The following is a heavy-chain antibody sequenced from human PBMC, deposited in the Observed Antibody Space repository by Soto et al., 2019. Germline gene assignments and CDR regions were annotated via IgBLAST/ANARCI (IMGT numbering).Heavy chain of an antibody. CDR2: INHSGST. CDR3: ARGRGYSSSWFKP. Sequence: SETLSLTCAVYGGSFSGYYWSWIRQPPGKGLEWIGEINHSGSTNYNPSLKSRVTISVDTSKNQFSLKLSSVTAADTAVYYCARGRGYSSSWFKPWGQGTLVTVSS. D-gene: IGHD6-13*01. J-gene: IGHJ5*02. CDR1: GGSFSGYY. V-gene: IGHV4-34*01.